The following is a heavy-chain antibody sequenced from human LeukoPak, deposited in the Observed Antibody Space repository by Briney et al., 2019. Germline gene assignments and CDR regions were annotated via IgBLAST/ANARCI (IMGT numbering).Heavy chain of an antibody. D-gene: IGHD2-15*01. CDR2: LSGDGSRI. CDR1: GFNFCDYW. V-gene: IGHV3-74*01. CDR3: SRNLELSAATLPGF. J-gene: IGHJ4*02. Sequence: GGSLRLSCAASGFNFCDYWKHWVRQAPGKGPVWVSRLSGDGSRITYADSVRGRFTISRDNAKNTLYLQMNSLRAEDTAVYYCSRNLELSAATLPGFWGQGTLVTVSS.